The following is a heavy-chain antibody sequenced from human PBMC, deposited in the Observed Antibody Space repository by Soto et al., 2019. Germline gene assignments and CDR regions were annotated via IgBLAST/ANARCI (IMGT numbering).Heavy chain of an antibody. J-gene: IGHJ6*02. CDR1: GYTFTGCS. CDR3: ASGGWEAAAGGENYYGMDV. Sequence: GASVKVSCKASGYTFTGCSMRWARHAPGQGLEWMGWINPNSGGTNYAQKFQGWVTMTRDASISTAYMELSRLRSDDTAVYYCASGGWEAAAGGENYYGMDVWGQGTTVTVSS. CDR2: INPNSGGT. D-gene: IGHD6-13*01. V-gene: IGHV1-2*04.